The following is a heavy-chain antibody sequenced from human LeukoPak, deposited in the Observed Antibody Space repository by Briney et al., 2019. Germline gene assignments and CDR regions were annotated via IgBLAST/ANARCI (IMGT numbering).Heavy chain of an antibody. Sequence: GRSLRLSCAASGFTFDDYAMHWVRQAPGKGLEWVSYITNGGSTIHHADSVKGRFTISRDNAKKTLYLQMNSLRAEDTAVYYCARSIGLTGGGVDVWGQGTTVTVSS. CDR1: GFTFDDYA. V-gene: IGHV3-11*01. CDR2: ITNGGSTI. J-gene: IGHJ6*02. CDR3: ARSIGLTGGGVDV. D-gene: IGHD3-9*01.